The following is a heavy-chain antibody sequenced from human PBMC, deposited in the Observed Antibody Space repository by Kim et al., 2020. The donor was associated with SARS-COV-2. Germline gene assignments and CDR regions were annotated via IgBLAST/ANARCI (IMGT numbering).Heavy chain of an antibody. V-gene: IGHV3-23*01. Sequence: GGSLRLSCAASGFTFSSYAMSWVRQAPGKGLEWVSAISGSGGSTYYADSVKGRFTISRDNSKNTLYLQMNSLRAEDTAVYYCAKDQRYYDILTGYYGGVSFDYWGQGTLVTVSS. CDR1: GFTFSSYA. CDR2: ISGSGGST. D-gene: IGHD3-9*01. J-gene: IGHJ4*02. CDR3: AKDQRYYDILTGYYGGVSFDY.